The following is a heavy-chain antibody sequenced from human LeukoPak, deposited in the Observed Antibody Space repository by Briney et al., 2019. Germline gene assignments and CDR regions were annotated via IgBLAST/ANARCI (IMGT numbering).Heavy chain of an antibody. D-gene: IGHD6-13*01. CDR2: SYTTGST. CDR1: GDSGSSTSDN. V-gene: IGHV4-61*01. CDR3: ARISSSNWYNERGAFDV. J-gene: IGHJ3*01. Sequence: SETLSLTCSVSGDSGSSTSDNWGWIRQPPGKGLEWIGRSYTTGSTNYSPSRKSRVTISVATSKNQFSLKLRSVTAADTAVYYCARISSSNWYNERGAFDVWGQGTMVTVSS.